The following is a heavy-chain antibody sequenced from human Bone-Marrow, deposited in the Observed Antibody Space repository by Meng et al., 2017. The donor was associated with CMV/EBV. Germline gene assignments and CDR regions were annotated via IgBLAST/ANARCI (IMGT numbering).Heavy chain of an antibody. CDR3: TTVVRYYYYGMDV. CDR2: IKSKTDGGTT. J-gene: IGHJ6*02. V-gene: IGHV3-15*01. CDR1: GFTFSNAW. D-gene: IGHD6-6*01. Sequence: GESLKISCTASGFTFSNAWMSWVRRAPGKGLEWVGRIKSKTDGGTTDYAAPVKGRFTISSDDSKSTLYLQMNSLKAEDTAVYYCTTVVRYYYYGMDVWGQGTTVTVSS.